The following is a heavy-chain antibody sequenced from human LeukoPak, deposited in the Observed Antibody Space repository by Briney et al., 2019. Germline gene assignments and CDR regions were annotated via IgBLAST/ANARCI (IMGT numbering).Heavy chain of an antibody. J-gene: IGHJ4*02. D-gene: IGHD2-2*02. CDR1: GFTFSSYS. CDR3: ARGSGVPAAITAPDY. Sequence: PGGSLRPSCAASGFTFSSYSMNWVRQAPGKGLEWVSSISSSSSYIYYADSVKGRFTISRDNAKNSLYLQMNSLRAEDTAVYYCARGSGVPAAITAPDYWGQGTLVTVSS. CDR2: ISSSSSYI. V-gene: IGHV3-21*01.